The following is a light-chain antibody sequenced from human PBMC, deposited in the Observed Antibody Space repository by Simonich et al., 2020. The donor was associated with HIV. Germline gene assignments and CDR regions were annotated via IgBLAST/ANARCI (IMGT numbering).Light chain of an antibody. J-gene: IGKJ1*01. CDR1: QSISSW. CDR3: QQYYSYST. Sequence: DIQMTQSPSTLSASVGDTVTITCRASQSISSWLAWYQQKPGKAPKLLIHKASSLESGVPSRFSGSGSGTEFTLTSSSLQPDDFATYYCQQYYSYSTFGQGTKVEIK. V-gene: IGKV1-5*03. CDR2: KAS.